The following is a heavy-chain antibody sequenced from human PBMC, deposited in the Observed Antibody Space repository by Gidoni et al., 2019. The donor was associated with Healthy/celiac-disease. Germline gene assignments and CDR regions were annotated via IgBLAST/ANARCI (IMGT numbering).Heavy chain of an antibody. Sequence: QVQLVQSGAEVKKPGSSVKVSCKASGGTFSSYAISWVRQAPGQGLEWMGGIIPIFGTANYAQKFQGRVTMTADESTSTAYMELSSLRSEDTAVYYCASTGYCSGGSCYLPYYYYYGMDVWGQGTTVTVSS. CDR2: IIPIFGTA. D-gene: IGHD2-15*01. CDR3: ASTGYCSGGSCYLPYYYYYGMDV. J-gene: IGHJ6*02. CDR1: GGTFSSYA. V-gene: IGHV1-69*01.